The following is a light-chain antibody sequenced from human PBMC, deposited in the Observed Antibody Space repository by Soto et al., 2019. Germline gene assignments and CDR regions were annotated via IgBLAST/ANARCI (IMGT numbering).Light chain of an antibody. CDR1: QNVNTN. J-gene: IGKJ3*01. V-gene: IGKV3-15*01. CDR3: QQSAT. CDR2: GAS. Sequence: ERVLTQSPATLSVSPGEGINLSCRASQNVNTNLAWYQHKPGQAPRLLMFGASTRATGVPDRFSCSGSGTDFTLTISRLEPEDFAVYYCQQSATFGPGTKVDT.